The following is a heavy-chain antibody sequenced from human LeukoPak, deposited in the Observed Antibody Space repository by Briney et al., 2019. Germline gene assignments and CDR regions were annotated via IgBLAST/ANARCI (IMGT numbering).Heavy chain of an antibody. Sequence: ASVKVSCKASGYTFSNYGISWVRQAPGGGPEWMGWISGYNGKTKYAQRFQGRVTMTTDTSTKTAYMEVRSLRSDDTAVYYCARDDYGDYVSYFLHWGQGTLVIVSS. V-gene: IGHV1-18*01. D-gene: IGHD4-17*01. J-gene: IGHJ1*01. CDR3: ARDDYGDYVSYFLH. CDR1: GYTFSNYG. CDR2: ISGYNGKT.